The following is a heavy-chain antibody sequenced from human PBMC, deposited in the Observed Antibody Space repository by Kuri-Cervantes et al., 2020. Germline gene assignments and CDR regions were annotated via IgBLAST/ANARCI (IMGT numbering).Heavy chain of an antibody. CDR1: GGSFSGYY. J-gene: IGHJ6*03. CDR3: ARGLCSSDSCYMDV. V-gene: IGHV4-34*01. CDR2: INHSGST. D-gene: IGHD2-2*01. Sequence: GSLRLSCAVYGGSFSGYYWSWIRQPPGKGLEWIGEINHSGSTNYNPSLKSRVTISVDTSKNQFSLKLSSVTAADTAVYYCARGLCSSDSCYMDVWGKGTTVTVSS.